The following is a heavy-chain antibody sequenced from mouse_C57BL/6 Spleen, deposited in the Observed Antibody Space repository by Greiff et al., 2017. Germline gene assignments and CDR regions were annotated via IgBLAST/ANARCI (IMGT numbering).Heavy chain of an antibody. CDR3: ARIPWLAY. CDR1: GYNFTSYW. Sequence: VKLQQPGAELVRPGSSVKLSCKASGYNFTSYWMHWVKQRPIQGLEWIGNIDPSDSKTHYNKKFKDKATLTGDKSSSTPYMQRSILTSEDSEVYYCARIPWLAYWGQGTLVTVSA. CDR2: IDPSDSKT. J-gene: IGHJ3*01. V-gene: IGHV1-52*01.